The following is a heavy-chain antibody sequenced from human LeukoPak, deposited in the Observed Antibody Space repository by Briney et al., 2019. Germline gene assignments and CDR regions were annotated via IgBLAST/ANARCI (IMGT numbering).Heavy chain of an antibody. Sequence: SGGSLRLSCAASGFTFSNHDMHWVRQAPGKGLEWVAVISYDGTNKYYADSVKGRFTISRDNSKNTLHLQMNSLRAEDTAVYYCAKDDRGNEAPFDYWGQGTLVTVSS. J-gene: IGHJ4*02. CDR1: GFTFSNHD. V-gene: IGHV3-30*18. CDR2: ISYDGTNK. CDR3: AKDDRGNEAPFDY.